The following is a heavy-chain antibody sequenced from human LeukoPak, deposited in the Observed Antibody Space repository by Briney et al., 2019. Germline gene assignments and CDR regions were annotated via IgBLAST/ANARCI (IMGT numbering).Heavy chain of an antibody. Sequence: ASVQVSCKASGYTFTSYYIHWVRQAPGHGLEWMGIINPGGGSTSYAQNFQGRVTMTRDTSTSTVYMELSILRSEDTAIYYCARGGDNSYFDYWGQGTLVTVSS. D-gene: IGHD4-23*01. V-gene: IGHV1-46*01. J-gene: IGHJ4*02. CDR2: INPGGGST. CDR1: GYTFTSYY. CDR3: ARGGDNSYFDY.